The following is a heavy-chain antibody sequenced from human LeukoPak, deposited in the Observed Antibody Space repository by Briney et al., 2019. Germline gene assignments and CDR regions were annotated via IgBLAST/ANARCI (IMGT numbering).Heavy chain of an antibody. Sequence: ASVKVSCKASGCTFSSYAISWVRQAPGQGLEWMGRIIPIFGIANYAQKFQGRVTITADKSTSTAYMELSSLRSEDTAMYYCARESEQQLVDYWGQGTLVTVSS. CDR2: IIPIFGIA. J-gene: IGHJ4*02. D-gene: IGHD6-13*01. CDR1: GCTFSSYA. V-gene: IGHV1-69*04. CDR3: ARESEQQLVDY.